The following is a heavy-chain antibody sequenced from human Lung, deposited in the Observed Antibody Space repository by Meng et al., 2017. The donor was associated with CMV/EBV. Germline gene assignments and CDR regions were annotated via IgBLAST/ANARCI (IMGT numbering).Heavy chain of an antibody. V-gene: IGHV3-74*01. Sequence: GGSLRLSCAASGFTFSSYWMHWVRQAPGKGLVWVSRINSDGSSTIYADSVKGRFTISRDNAKNTLYLQMNSLRAGDTAVYYCARSATVTTLGSRYGMDVWGQGTTVXVSS. J-gene: IGHJ6*02. CDR3: ARSATVTTLGSRYGMDV. D-gene: IGHD4-11*01. CDR1: GFTFSSYW. CDR2: INSDGSST.